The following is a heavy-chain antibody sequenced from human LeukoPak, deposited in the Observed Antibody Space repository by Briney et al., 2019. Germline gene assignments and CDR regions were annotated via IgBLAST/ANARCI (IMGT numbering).Heavy chain of an antibody. J-gene: IGHJ4*02. V-gene: IGHV3-33*05. Sequence: PGGSLRLSCAASGFTFSSCGMHWVRQAPGKGLEWVAVISYDGSNKYYAGSVKGRFTISRDNSKSTLYLQMNSLRAEDTAVYYCARVRPGSNYVDFDYWGQGTLVIVSS. CDR1: GFTFSSCG. CDR3: ARVRPGSNYVDFDY. CDR2: ISYDGSNK. D-gene: IGHD4-11*01.